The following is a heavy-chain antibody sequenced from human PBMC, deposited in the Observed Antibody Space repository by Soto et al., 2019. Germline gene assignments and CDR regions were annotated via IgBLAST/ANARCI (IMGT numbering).Heavy chain of an antibody. CDR1: GYTFTSYY. V-gene: IGHV1-46*01. CDR3: ARVRTRSSGGLGELDY. J-gene: IGHJ4*02. CDR2: LHPSGGST. Sequence: ASVQVSCKASGYTFTSYYMHWVRQAPAQGLEWMGILHPSGGSTSYAQKFQGRVTMTRDTSTSTVYMELSSLRSEDTAVYYCARVRTRSSGGLGELDYWGQGTLVTVSS. D-gene: IGHD6-19*01.